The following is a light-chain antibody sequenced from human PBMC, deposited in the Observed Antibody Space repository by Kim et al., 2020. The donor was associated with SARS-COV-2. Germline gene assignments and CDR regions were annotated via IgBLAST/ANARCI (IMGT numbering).Light chain of an antibody. CDR2: QES. CDR1: KLGDKY. V-gene: IGLV3-1*01. Sequence: SYELTQPPSVSVSPGQTASITCSGDKLGDKYACWYQQKPGQSPVLVIYQESKRPSGIPERFSGSNSGNTATLTISGTQAMDEADYYCQAWDSSTLVVFGGGTQLTVL. J-gene: IGLJ2*01. CDR3: QAWDSSTLVV.